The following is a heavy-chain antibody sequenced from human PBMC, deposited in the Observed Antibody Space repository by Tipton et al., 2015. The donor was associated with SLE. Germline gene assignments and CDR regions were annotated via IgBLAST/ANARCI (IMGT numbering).Heavy chain of an antibody. J-gene: IGHJ5*02. CDR3: VRGHPHIVVLIGGGWFDP. CDR2: INHSGST. D-gene: IGHD2-21*01. CDR1: VASINSSSYY. V-gene: IGHV4-39*07. Sequence: TLSLTCTVSVASINSSSYYWNWIRQPPGKGLEWIGEINHSGSTNYNPSLKSRVTISEDTSKNQFSLKLTSVTAADTAIYYCVRGHPHIVVLIGGGWFDPWGQGTLVTVSS.